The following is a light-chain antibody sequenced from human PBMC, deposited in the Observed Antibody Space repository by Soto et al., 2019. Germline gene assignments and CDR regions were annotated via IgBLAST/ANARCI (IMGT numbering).Light chain of an antibody. CDR1: QSFGNY. CDR3: QQLNRHPFT. V-gene: IGKV1-39*01. CDR2: GAS. Sequence: IQVTQSASSLSASVEDRVTISCRASQSFGNYFNWYQQKPGRAPKLLINGASTLQSGVPSRFSGSGSRTDFTLTISSLRPEDLATYYCQQLNRHPFTSGQGTRREI. J-gene: IGKJ5*01.